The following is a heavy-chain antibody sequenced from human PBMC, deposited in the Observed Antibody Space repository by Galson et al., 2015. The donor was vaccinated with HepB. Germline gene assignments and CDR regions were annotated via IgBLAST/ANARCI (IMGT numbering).Heavy chain of an antibody. CDR2: IGRDGGDI. V-gene: IGHV3-23*01. CDR1: GFTFSNYA. Sequence: SLRLSCAGSGFTFSNYAVNWVRQAPGKGPEWVSVIGRDGGDIRYADSVKGRFTISRDNSRDTLFLQMDSLRPEDTAVYYCAKYIFGSGSSRTFDFWGQGTLVTVSS. CDR3: AKYIFGSGSSRTFDF. J-gene: IGHJ4*02. D-gene: IGHD3-10*01.